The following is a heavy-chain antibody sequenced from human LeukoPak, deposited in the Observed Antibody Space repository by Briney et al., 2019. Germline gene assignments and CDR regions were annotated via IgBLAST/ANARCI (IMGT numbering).Heavy chain of an antibody. J-gene: IGHJ4*02. CDR2: IKRDDSEK. Sequence: GGSLRLSCAASGFRFSDYWMAWVRQAPGKGLEWVANIKRDDSEKHYVDSVKGRFTISRDNAKNSVYLQMASLRSEDTAVYYCARDGVNDYSANPLFDYWGQGTLVTVSS. CDR3: ARDGVNDYSANPLFDY. D-gene: IGHD2-15*01. CDR1: GFRFSDYW. V-gene: IGHV3-7*03.